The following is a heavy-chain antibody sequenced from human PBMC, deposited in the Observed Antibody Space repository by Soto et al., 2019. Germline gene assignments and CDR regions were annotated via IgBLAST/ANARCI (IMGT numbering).Heavy chain of an antibody. Sequence: ASVKVSCKAAGYSLTAYSMRWVRQAPGQGLEWMGWFNPNSGDTIYAQKFQGRVTLTRDTSISTAYLELTGLRSDDTAVYYCAREASAVISLDYWGQGTLVPSPQ. D-gene: IGHD6-19*01. CDR3: AREASAVISLDY. CDR2: FNPNSGDT. CDR1: GYSLTAYS. V-gene: IGHV1-2*02. J-gene: IGHJ4*02.